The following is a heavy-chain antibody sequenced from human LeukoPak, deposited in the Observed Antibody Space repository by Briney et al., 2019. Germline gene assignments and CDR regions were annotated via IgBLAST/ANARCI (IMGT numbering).Heavy chain of an antibody. V-gene: IGHV3-21*01. J-gene: IGHJ4*02. CDR2: INSGSSNI. CDR1: GFTFSDYS. D-gene: IGHD3-10*01. Sequence: GGSLRLSCAASGFTFSDYSMNWVRQAPGKGLEWVSSINSGSSNIYYADLVKGRFTISRDNAKNSLYLQMNSLRVEDTAVYYCARDEGYYGSGSYYNFWGQGTLVTVSS. CDR3: ARDEGYYGSGSYYNF.